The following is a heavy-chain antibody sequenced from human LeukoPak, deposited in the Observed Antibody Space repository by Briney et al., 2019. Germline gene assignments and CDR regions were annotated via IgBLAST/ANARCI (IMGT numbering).Heavy chain of an antibody. J-gene: IGHJ6*02. Sequence: GGSLRLSCAASGXTFSSYSMNWVRQAPGKGLEGVSYISSSSSTIYYADSVKGRFTISRDNAKDSLYLQMNSLRDEDTAVYYCARRGQRNNYGMDVWGQGTTVTVSS. D-gene: IGHD2/OR15-2a*01. CDR1: GXTFSSYS. CDR2: ISSSSSTI. V-gene: IGHV3-48*02. CDR3: ARRGQRNNYGMDV.